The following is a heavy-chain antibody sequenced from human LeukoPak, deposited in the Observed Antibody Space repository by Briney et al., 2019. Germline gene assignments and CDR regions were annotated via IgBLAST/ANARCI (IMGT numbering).Heavy chain of an antibody. CDR3: ARGKLAAPGRTGYNWFDP. CDR1: GYTFTGYY. D-gene: IGHD6-13*01. J-gene: IGHJ5*02. Sequence: ASVKVSCKVSGYTFTGYYIHWVRQAPGQGLEWMGWINPNSGGTNYAQKFQGRVTMPRDTSITTAYMELSGLRSDDTAIYYCARGKLAAPGRTGYNWFDPWGQGTLVTVSS. V-gene: IGHV1-2*02. CDR2: INPNSGGT.